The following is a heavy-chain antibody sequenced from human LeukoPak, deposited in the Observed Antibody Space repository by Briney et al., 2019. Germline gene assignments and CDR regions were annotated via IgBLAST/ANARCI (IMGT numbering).Heavy chain of an antibody. J-gene: IGHJ4*02. Sequence: PSETLSLTCAVYGGSFSGYYWSWIRQPPGKGLEWIGEINHSGSTNYNPSLKSRVTISVDTSKNQFSLKLSSVTAADTAVYYCASGYNYGGYWGQGTLVTVSS. CDR2: INHSGST. CDR1: GGSFSGYY. D-gene: IGHD5-24*01. V-gene: IGHV4-34*01. CDR3: ASGYNYGGY.